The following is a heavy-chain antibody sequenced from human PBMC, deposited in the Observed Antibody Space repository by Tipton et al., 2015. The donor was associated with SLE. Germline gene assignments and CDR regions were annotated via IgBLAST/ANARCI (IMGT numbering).Heavy chain of an antibody. J-gene: IGHJ4*02. CDR3: AKDNGYFFDY. CDR1: GFTFSSYA. CDR2: IYSGGST. Sequence: SLRLSCAASGFTFSSYAMSWVRQAPGKGLEWVSVIYSGGSTYYADSVKGRFTISRDNSKNTLYLQMNSLRAEDTAVYYCAKDNGYFFDYWGQGTLVTVSS. V-gene: IGHV3-23*03. D-gene: IGHD2-8*01.